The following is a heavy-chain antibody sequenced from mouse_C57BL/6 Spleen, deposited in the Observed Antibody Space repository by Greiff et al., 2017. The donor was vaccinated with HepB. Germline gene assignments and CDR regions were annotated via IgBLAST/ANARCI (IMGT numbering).Heavy chain of an antibody. CDR2: IEPEDGEN. D-gene: IGHD1-1*01. V-gene: IGHV14-2*01. Sequence: VQLQPSGAELVQPGALVKLSCTAPGFNILDYYMHGVKQRIEQGKEWIGRIEPEDGENKYAPKIKGKATITADASTNPADLQLSSLTTEDTAVNYSARGYYGDKWGQGSSHRGS. CDR3: ARGYYGDK. CDR1: GFNILDYY. J-gene: IGHJ2*03.